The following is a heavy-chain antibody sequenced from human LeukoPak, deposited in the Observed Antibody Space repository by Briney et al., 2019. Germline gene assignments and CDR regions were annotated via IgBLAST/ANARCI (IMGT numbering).Heavy chain of an antibody. D-gene: IGHD4-17*01. CDR1: GGSISSGGYS. CDR2: IYHSGST. CDR3: ARDRYGDRGYYYGMDV. V-gene: IGHV4-30-2*01. J-gene: IGHJ6*02. Sequence: SETLSLTCAVSGGSISSGGYSWSWIRQPPGKGLEWIGYIYHSGSTYYNPSLKSRVTISVDRSKNQSSLKLSSVTAADTAVYYCARDRYGDRGYYYGMDVWGQGTTVTVSS.